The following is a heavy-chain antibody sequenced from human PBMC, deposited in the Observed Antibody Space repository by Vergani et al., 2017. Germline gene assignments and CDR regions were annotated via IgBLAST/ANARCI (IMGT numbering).Heavy chain of an antibody. V-gene: IGHV4-34*01. CDR3: ASMAPDYYDSSGHRYYYYYMDV. CDR1: GGSFSGYY. D-gene: IGHD3-22*01. Sequence: QVQLQQWGAGLLKPSENLSLTCAVYGGSFSGYYWSWIRQPPGKGLEWIGEINHSGSTNYNPSLKSRVTISVDTSKNQFSLKLSSVTAADTAVYYCASMAPDYYDSSGHRYYYYYMDVWGKXP. CDR2: INHSGST. J-gene: IGHJ6*03.